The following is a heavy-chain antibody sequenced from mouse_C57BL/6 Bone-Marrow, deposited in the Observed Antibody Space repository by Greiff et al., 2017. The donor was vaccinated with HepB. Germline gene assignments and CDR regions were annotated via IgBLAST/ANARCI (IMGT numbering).Heavy chain of an antibody. CDR3: ASGYLNY. CDR2: ISSGSSTI. Sequence: DVKLQESGGGLVKPGGSLKLSCAASGFTFSDYGMHWVRQAPEKGLEWVAYISSGSSTIYYADTVKGRFTISRDNAKNTLFLQMTSLRSEDTAMYYCASGYLNYWGQGTTLTVSS. V-gene: IGHV5-17*01. CDR1: GFTFSDYG. J-gene: IGHJ2*01.